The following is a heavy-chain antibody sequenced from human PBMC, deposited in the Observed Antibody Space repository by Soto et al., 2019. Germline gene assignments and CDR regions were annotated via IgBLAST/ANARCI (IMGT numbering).Heavy chain of an antibody. Sequence: SETLSLTCSVSGDSIDSDNYWNWVRQLPGKGLEWIGEIHHSGIINFNPSLKSRVSMSVDKSKNQFSLRLTSVTAADSAVYYCASLVLEWSRAYGLDVWGPGITVTVSS. CDR3: ASLVLEWSRAYGLDV. CDR1: GDSIDSDNY. CDR2: IHHSGII. D-gene: IGHD3-3*01. J-gene: IGHJ6*01. V-gene: IGHV4-4*02.